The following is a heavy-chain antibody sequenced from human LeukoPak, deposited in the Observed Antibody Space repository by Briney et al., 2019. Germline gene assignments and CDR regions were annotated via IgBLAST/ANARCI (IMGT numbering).Heavy chain of an antibody. V-gene: IGHV3-21*01. CDR1: GFTFSSYS. CDR3: ARKSYYYDSSGYSPGFDY. Sequence: WSLRLSCAASGFTFSSYSMNWVRHAPREGLEWGSSIISSSRYIYYTDSVKGRFTISRDNAKNSLYLQMNSLRAEDTAVYYCARKSYYYDSSGYSPGFDYWGQGTLVTVSS. D-gene: IGHD3-22*01. J-gene: IGHJ4*02. CDR2: IISSSRYI.